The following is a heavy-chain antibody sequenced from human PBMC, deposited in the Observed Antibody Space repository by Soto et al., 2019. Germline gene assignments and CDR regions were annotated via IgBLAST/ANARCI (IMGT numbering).Heavy chain of an antibody. CDR3: ARDRRTILEAGATFDY. CDR1: GVTLSSYA. Sequence: QVQLVQSGAELKKPGSSVKVSCKVSGVTLSSYAISWVRQAPGQGLEWMGGSIPIFGTANHAHNFQGRVTFTADESTSTVYMELSGLRSEDTATYYCARDRRTILEAGATFDYWGQGTLVTVSS. J-gene: IGHJ4*02. D-gene: IGHD6-19*01. CDR2: SIPIFGTA. V-gene: IGHV1-69*01.